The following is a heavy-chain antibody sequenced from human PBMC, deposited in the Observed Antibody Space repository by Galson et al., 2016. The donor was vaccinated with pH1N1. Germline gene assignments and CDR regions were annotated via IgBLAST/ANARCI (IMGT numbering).Heavy chain of an antibody. CDR3: AKFDWSTMVTPGYFDS. CDR2: ISGGGDNT. D-gene: IGHD4-23*01. V-gene: IGHV3-23*01. J-gene: IGHJ4*01. Sequence: SLRLSCAASGFTFSNFAMSWVRQAPGRGLKWVSDISGGGDNTYYADSVKGRFTISRENSKNILYLNMNSLSPEDTGIFYCAKFDWSTMVTPGYFDSWGHGTLVSVSS. CDR1: GFTFSNFA.